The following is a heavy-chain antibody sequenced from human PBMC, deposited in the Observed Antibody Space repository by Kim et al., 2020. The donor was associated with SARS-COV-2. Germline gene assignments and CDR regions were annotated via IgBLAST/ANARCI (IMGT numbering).Heavy chain of an antibody. CDR2: ISGSGGST. CDR1: GFTFSSYA. D-gene: IGHD6-19*01. V-gene: IGHV3-23*01. J-gene: IGHJ5*02. Sequence: GGSLRLSCAASGFTFSSYAMSWVRQAPGKGLEWVSAISGSGGSTYYADSVKGRFTISRDNSKNTLYLQMNSLRAEDTAVYYCAKSSPAVLGTLDWFDPWGQGTLVTVSS. CDR3: AKSSPAVLGTLDWFDP.